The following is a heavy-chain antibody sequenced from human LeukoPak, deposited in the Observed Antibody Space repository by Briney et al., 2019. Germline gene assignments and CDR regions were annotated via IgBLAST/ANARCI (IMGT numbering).Heavy chain of an antibody. J-gene: IGHJ3*02. CDR3: ARGRGVADDAFDI. CDR2: IYTSGST. D-gene: IGHD2-8*01. V-gene: IGHV4-4*07. CDR1: GGSISSYY. Sequence: PPETLSLTCTVSGGSISSYYWSWIRQPAGKGLEWIGRIYTSGSTNYNPSLKGRVTMSVDTSKNQFSLKLSSVPAADTAVYYCARGRGVADDAFDIWGQGTMVTVSS.